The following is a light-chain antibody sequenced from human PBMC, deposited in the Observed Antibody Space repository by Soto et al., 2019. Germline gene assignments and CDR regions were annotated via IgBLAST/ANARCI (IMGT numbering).Light chain of an antibody. CDR3: MQALQTPYT. J-gene: IGKJ5*01. Sequence: DIVMTQSPLSLPVTPGESASISCRSSQSLLHSNGYNYLDWYLQKPGQSPQVLIYLGSNRASGVPDRFSGSGSGTDFTLTISRVEAEDVGVYYCMQALQTPYTFGQGTRLEIK. CDR2: LGS. CDR1: QSLLHSNGYNY. V-gene: IGKV2-28*01.